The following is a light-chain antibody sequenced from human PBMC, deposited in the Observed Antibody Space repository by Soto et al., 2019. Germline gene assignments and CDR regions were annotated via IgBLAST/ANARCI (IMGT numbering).Light chain of an antibody. J-gene: IGKJ1*01. CDR1: QSVSSSY. V-gene: IGKV3-20*01. Sequence: EIALTQSPGTLSLSTGERATLSCRASQSVSSSYLASYQQKPGQAPRLVIYGASSRATGIPDRLSGSESGTDFTLTISRPAPEDFAVYYCQHYGSSSWTFGQGTKVEVK. CDR3: QHYGSSSWT. CDR2: GAS.